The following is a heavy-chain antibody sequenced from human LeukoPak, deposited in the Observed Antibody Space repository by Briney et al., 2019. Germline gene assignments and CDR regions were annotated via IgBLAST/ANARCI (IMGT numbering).Heavy chain of an antibody. D-gene: IGHD6-19*01. V-gene: IGHV3-23*01. CDR2: ISGSGGST. CDR3: AKGERGGGWYPAY. CDR1: GFTFSSYA. Sequence: PGASLRLSCAASGFTFSSYAMSWVRQAPGKGPEWVSAISGSGGSTYYADSVKGRFTISRDNSRNTLYLQMNSLRAEDTAVYYCAKGERGGGWYPAYWGQGTLVTVSS. J-gene: IGHJ4*02.